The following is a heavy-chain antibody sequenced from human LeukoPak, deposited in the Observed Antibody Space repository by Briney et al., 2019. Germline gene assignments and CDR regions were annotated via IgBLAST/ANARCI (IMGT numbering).Heavy chain of an antibody. J-gene: IGHJ4*02. CDR3: ARVSYSSGWHPFDY. Sequence: PSQTLSLTCTVSGGSISSGSYYWSWIRQPAGKGLEWIGRMYTSGSTNYNPSLKSRVTTSVDTSKNQFSLKLSSVTAADTAVYYCARVSYSSGWHPFDYWGQGTLVTVSS. D-gene: IGHD6-19*01. CDR1: GGSISSGSYY. V-gene: IGHV4-61*02. CDR2: MYTSGST.